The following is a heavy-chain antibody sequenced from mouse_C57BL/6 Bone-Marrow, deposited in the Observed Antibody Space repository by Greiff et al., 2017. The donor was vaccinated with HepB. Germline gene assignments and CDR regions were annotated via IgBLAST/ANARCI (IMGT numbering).Heavy chain of an antibody. V-gene: IGHV1-69*01. Sequence: QVQLQQPGAELVMPGASVKLSCKASGYTFTSYWMHWVKQRPGQGLEWIGEIDPSDSYTNYNQKFKGKSTLTVDKSSSTAYMQLSSLTSEDSAVYYCARKGVFYYYGSSYYWYCDVWGTGTTVTVSS. CDR1: GYTFTSYW. CDR3: ARKGVFYYYGSSYYWYCDV. D-gene: IGHD1-1*01. J-gene: IGHJ1*03. CDR2: IDPSDSYT.